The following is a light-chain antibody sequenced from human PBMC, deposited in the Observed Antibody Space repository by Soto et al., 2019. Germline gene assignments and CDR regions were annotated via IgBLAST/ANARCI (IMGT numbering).Light chain of an antibody. Sequence: EIVLTQSPGTLSLSPGEGATLSCRASQSVSSSYLAWYQQTPGQAPRLLIYGASSRATGIPDRFSGSGSGTDFTLTISRLEPEDFAVYYCQQYANSPLTFGPGTKVDIK. CDR2: GAS. J-gene: IGKJ3*01. CDR3: QQYANSPLT. V-gene: IGKV3-20*01. CDR1: QSVSSSY.